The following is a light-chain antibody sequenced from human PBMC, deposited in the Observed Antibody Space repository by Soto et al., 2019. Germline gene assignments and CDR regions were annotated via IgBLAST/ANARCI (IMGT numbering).Light chain of an antibody. CDR3: SSYTSSNTFV. CDR1: SGDVGGYNY. CDR2: HVS. Sequence: QSVLAQPASVSGSPGQSITISCAGTSGDVGGYNYVSWYQQHPGSAPTLMIYHVSDRPSGVSDRFSASESGNTASLTISGLQAEDEDDYYCSSYTSSNTFVCGTGTKVTFL. V-gene: IGLV2-14*03. J-gene: IGLJ1*01.